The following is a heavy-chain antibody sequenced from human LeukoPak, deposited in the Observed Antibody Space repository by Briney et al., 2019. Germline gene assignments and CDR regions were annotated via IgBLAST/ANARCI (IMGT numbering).Heavy chain of an antibody. D-gene: IGHD6-19*01. J-gene: IGHJ5*02. CDR2: IYCSGST. Sequence: PSETLSLTCTVSGGSISSYYWSWIRQPPGKGLEWIGYIYCSGSTNYNPSLKSRVTISVDTSKNQFSLKLSSVTAADTAVYYCARAAPRDSSGWYLWGNYWFDPWGQGTLVTVSS. V-gene: IGHV4-59*01. CDR1: GGSISSYY. CDR3: ARAAPRDSSGWYLWGNYWFDP.